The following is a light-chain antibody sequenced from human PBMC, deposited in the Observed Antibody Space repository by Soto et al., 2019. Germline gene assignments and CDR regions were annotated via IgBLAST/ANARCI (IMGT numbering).Light chain of an antibody. CDR3: QQYNNWPTWT. CDR2: GAS. V-gene: IGKV3-15*01. CDR1: QSVASRN. J-gene: IGKJ1*01. Sequence: EIVLTQSPGTLSLSPGERATLSFRPSQSVASRNLAWYQQKPGQAPRLLIYGASTRATGIPARFSGSGSETEFTLTIRSLQAEDSAVYFCQQYNNWPTWTFGQGTTGDI.